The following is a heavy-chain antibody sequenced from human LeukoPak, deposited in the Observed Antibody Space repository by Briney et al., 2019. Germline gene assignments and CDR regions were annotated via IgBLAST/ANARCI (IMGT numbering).Heavy chain of an antibody. J-gene: IGHJ4*02. CDR1: GGSISSSGYY. CDR2: IFYSGTT. CDR3: ARDISTIQGGY. Sequence: PSETLSLTCTVSGGSISSSGYYWGWIRQPPGKGLEWIGSIFYSGTTYYNPSLKSRVTISVDTSKNQFSLKLSSVTAADTAVYYCARDISTIQGGYWGQGTLVTVSS. D-gene: IGHD3-16*01. V-gene: IGHV4-39*02.